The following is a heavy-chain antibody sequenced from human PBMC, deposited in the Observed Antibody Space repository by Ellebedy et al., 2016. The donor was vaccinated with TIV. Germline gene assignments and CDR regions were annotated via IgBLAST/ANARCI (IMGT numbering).Heavy chain of an antibody. CDR1: GYSFTSYW. J-gene: IGHJ5*02. Sequence: GESLKISCKGSGYSFTSYWIGWVRQMPGKGLEWMGIIYPGDSDTRYSPSFQGQVTISADKSISTAYLQWSSLKASDTAMYYCATVTSTTGTTTQDNWFDPWGQGTLVTVSS. D-gene: IGHD1-1*01. CDR3: ATVTSTTGTTTQDNWFDP. CDR2: IYPGDSDT. V-gene: IGHV5-51*01.